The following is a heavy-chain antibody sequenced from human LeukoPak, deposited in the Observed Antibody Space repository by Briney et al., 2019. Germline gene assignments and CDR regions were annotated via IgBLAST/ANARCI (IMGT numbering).Heavy chain of an antibody. V-gene: IGHV3-23*01. D-gene: IGHD3-10*01. CDR1: GFTFSSYA. Sequence: PGGSLKLSCAASGFTFSSYAMSWVRQAPGKGLEWVSAISGSGGSTYYADSVKGRFTISRDNSKNTLYLQMNSLRAEDTAVYYCARDINYYGSGSYNYWGQGTLVTVSS. J-gene: IGHJ4*02. CDR2: ISGSGGST. CDR3: ARDINYYGSGSYNY.